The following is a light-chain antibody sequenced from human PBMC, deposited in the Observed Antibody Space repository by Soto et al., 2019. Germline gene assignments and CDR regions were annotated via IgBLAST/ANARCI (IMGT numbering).Light chain of an antibody. CDR1: QSVLDRSNNKNY. CDR2: WAS. V-gene: IGKV4-1*01. Sequence: DIVMTQSPDSLAVSLGESATINCKSSQSVLDRSNNKNYLIWYQQKPGQPPKPLIYWASTREFGVPDRFSGSGSGTDFTLTISILQAEDVALYYCQQYYAFPRTFGQGTKVEIK. CDR3: QQYYAFPRT. J-gene: IGKJ1*01.